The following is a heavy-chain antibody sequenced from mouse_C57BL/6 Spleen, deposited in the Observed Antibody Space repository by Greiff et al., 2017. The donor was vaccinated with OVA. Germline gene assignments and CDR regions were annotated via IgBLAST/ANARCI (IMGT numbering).Heavy chain of an antibody. D-gene: IGHD4-1*01. J-gene: IGHJ2*01. Sequence: QVQLQQPGAELVKPGASVKLSCKASGYTFTSYWMHWVKQRPGQGLEWIGMIHPNSGSTNYNEKFKSKATLTVDKSSSTAYMQLSSLTSEDSAVYYCARETGSLAVRDYFDYWGQGTTLTVSS. CDR2: IHPNSGST. V-gene: IGHV1-64*01. CDR1: GYTFTSYW. CDR3: ARETGSLAVRDYFDY.